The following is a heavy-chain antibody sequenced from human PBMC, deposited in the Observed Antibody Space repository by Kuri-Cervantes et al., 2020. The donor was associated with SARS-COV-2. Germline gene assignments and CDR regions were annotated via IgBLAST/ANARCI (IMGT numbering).Heavy chain of an antibody. CDR2: IRYDGSNK. Sequence: GESLKISCAASGFTFSSYGMHWVRQAPGKGLEWVAFIRYDGSNKYYADSVKSRFTISRDNSKNTLYLQMNSLRAEDTAVYYCARAITMVRGVLFDYCGQGTLVTVSS. J-gene: IGHJ4*02. D-gene: IGHD3-10*01. V-gene: IGHV3-30*02. CDR1: GFTFSSYG. CDR3: ARAITMVRGVLFDY.